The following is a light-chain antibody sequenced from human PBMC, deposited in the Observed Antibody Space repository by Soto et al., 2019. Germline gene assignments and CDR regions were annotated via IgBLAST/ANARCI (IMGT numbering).Light chain of an antibody. CDR1: SSDDGGYNY. CDR2: DVS. V-gene: IGLV2-14*01. J-gene: IGLJ1*01. Sequence: QSALTQPASVSGSPGQSITISCTGTSSDDGGYNYVSWYQQHPAKAPKLMIYDVSSRPSGVSNRFSGSKSGNTASLTISGLQAEDEADYYCSSYTSSSTYVFGTGTKVTVL. CDR3: SSYTSSSTYV.